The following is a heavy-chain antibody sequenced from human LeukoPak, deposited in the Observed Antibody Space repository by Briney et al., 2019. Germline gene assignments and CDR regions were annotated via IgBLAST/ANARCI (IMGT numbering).Heavy chain of an antibody. D-gene: IGHD3-10*01. V-gene: IGHV1-2*02. CDR2: INPNSGGT. CDR3: ARVWDVDSYGSGSYSHYFDY. J-gene: IGHJ4*02. CDR1: GYTFTGYY. Sequence: GASVKVSCKASGYTFTGYYMHWVRQAPGQGLEWMGWINPNSGGTNYAQKFQGRVTMTRDTSISTAYMELSRLRSDDTAVYYCARVWDVDSYGSGSYSHYFDYWGQGTLVTVSS.